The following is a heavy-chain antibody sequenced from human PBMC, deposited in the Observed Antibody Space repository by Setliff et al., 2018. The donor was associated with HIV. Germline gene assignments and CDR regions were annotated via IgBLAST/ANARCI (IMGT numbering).Heavy chain of an antibody. CDR3: AKSLLVAGNDY. CDR1: GFMFSNYA. Sequence: GGSLRLSCAVSGFMFSNYAMSWVRQGPGRELEWVSAIRGNGVDRFYTDSVRGRFTISRDNYTNTLYLQMSSLGADDTAIYYCAKSLLVAGNDYWGQGTLVTVSS. D-gene: IGHD2-8*02. CDR2: IRGNGVDR. V-gene: IGHV3-23*01. J-gene: IGHJ4*02.